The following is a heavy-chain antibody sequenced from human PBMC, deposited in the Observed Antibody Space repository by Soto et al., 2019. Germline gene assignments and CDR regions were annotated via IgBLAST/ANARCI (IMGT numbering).Heavy chain of an antibody. CDR2: TYYRSSWRH. V-gene: IGHV6-1*01. J-gene: IGHJ4*02. CDR1: GDSVSSNTAA. D-gene: IGHD6-19*01. CDR3: ARGVAGTGFDL. Sequence: SRTLSLPCAISGDSVSSNTAAWNWIRSSPSRGLEWLGRTYYRSSWRHDYAVSVKSRITVNPDTSKNHFSLQLNSVTPADTAVYYCARGVAGTGFDLWGQGTLVTVSS.